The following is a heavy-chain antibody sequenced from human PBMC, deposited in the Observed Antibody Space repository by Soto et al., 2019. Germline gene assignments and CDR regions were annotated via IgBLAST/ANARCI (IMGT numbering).Heavy chain of an antibody. J-gene: IGHJ4*02. CDR1: GYTFTDFS. CDR2: INPKSGDT. D-gene: IGHD3-22*01. CDR3: ARVHYYDTNGHFPVLAS. Sequence: ASVKVSCKASGYTFTDFSVHWVRQAPGQGLEWMGWINPKSGDTNYGQKFQGRVTMTRDTSINTAFMELSRLRSDDTAIYYCARVHYYDTNGHFPVLASWGQATLVTVSS. V-gene: IGHV1-2*02.